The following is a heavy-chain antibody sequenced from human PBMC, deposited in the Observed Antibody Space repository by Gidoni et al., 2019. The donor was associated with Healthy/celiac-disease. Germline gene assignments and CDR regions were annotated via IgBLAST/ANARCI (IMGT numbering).Heavy chain of an antibody. V-gene: IGHV1-18*01. CDR2: ISAYNGNT. CDR3: ARRGWRSSSKGDDALDI. CDR1: CCTFSNYG. Sequence: QVQLVQSGAEVKKPGASVKVSCKAACCTFSNYGISWVRQAPGQGLEWMAWISAYNGNTNYAQNLQGRVTMITDTSTSTAYMELRSLRSDDTAVYYCARRGWRSSSKGDDALDIWGQGTMVTVSS. D-gene: IGHD6-13*01. J-gene: IGHJ3*02.